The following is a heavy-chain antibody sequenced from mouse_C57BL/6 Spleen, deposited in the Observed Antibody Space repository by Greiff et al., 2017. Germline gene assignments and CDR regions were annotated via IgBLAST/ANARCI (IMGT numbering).Heavy chain of an antibody. CDR3: TRAPYYYGSKRDYAMDY. CDR2: ISSGGDYI. D-gene: IGHD1-1*01. CDR1: GFTFSSYA. Sequence: EVMLVESGEGLVKPGGSLKLSCAASGFTFSSYAMSWVRQTPEKRLEWVAYISSGGDYIYYADTVKGRFTISRDNARNTLYLQMSSLKSEDTAMYYCTRAPYYYGSKRDYAMDYWGQGTSVTVSS. V-gene: IGHV5-9-1*02. J-gene: IGHJ4*01.